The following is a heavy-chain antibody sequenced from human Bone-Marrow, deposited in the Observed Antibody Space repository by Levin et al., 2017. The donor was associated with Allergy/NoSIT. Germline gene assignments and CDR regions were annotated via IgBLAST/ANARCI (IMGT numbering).Heavy chain of an antibody. D-gene: IGHD5-12*01. Sequence: GGSLRLSCAASGFTVSTNYMTWVRQAPGKGLEWVSLIYSGGNTYYADSVKGRFTISRDNSKNTLYLQMNSLRADDTAVYYCARQRRYSGYDSLGYWGQGTLVAVAS. J-gene: IGHJ4*02. CDR1: GFTVSTNY. CDR2: IYSGGNT. CDR3: ARQRRYSGYDSLGY. V-gene: IGHV3-53*01.